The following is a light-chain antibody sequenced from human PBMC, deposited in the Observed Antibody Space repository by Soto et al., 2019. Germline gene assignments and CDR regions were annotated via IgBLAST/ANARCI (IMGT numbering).Light chain of an antibody. Sequence: QSALTQPASVSGSPGQSITISCTGTSSDVGSYNVVSWYQQHPGKAPKVLIYEGSKRPSGVSNRFSGSKSGNTASLTISGLQAEDEADYYCCSYAGSSVVVFGGGTKVTVL. CDR3: CSYAGSSVVV. CDR2: EGS. J-gene: IGLJ2*01. V-gene: IGLV2-23*01. CDR1: SSDVGSYNV.